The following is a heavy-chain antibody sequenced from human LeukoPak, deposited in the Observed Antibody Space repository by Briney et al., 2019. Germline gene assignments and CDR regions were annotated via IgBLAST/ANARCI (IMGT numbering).Heavy chain of an antibody. CDR2: INPSGGST. D-gene: IGHD4-23*01. Sequence: ASVKVSCKASGYTFTSHYMHWVRQAPGQGLEWMGIINPSGGSTSYAQKFQGRVTMTRDTSTSTVYMELSSLRSEDTAVYYCARAAMVVTDGGQSGWFDPWGQGTLVTVSS. V-gene: IGHV1-46*01. J-gene: IGHJ5*02. CDR3: ARAAMVVTDGGQSGWFDP. CDR1: GYTFTSHY.